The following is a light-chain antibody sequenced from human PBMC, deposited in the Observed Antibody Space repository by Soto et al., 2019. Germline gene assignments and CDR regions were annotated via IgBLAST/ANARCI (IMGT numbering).Light chain of an antibody. CDR2: DVS. CDR3: SSYSRRSTYV. CDR1: SSDVGGYNY. J-gene: IGLJ1*01. Sequence: QSALTQPASVSGSPGQSITISCTGTSSDVGGYNYVSWYQQHPGKAPKLIIYDVSYRPSGVSNRFSGSKSGNTASLTISGLQAGDEADYFCSSYSRRSTYVFGTGTKVTVL. V-gene: IGLV2-14*03.